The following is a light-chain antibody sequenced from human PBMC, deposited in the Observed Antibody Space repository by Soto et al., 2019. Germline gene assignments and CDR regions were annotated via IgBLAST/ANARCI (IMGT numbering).Light chain of an antibody. V-gene: IGKV1-5*01. J-gene: IGKJ1*01. Sequence: DIQMTQSPSTLSASVGDRVTITCRASQSVSESLAWYQQQPGKAPKLLIYDVSNLESGVPSRFSGVGSGTEFILFSSRLQPDNFGTYYCQHYYMAWTFGQGTKLDLK. CDR3: QHYYMAWT. CDR1: QSVSES. CDR2: DVS.